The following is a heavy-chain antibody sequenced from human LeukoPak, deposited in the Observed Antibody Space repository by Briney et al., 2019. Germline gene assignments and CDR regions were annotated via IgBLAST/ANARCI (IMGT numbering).Heavy chain of an antibody. CDR2: IIPIFGTA. CDR1: GGTFSSYA. J-gene: IGHJ6*03. D-gene: IGHD4-11*01. CDR3: AGRTVTPYYYYYYMDV. V-gene: IGHV1-69*05. Sequence: SVKVSCKASGGTFSSYAISWVRQAPGQGLEWMGGIIPIFGTANYAQKFQGRVTITTDESTSTAYMELSSLRSEDTAVYYCAGRTVTPYYYYYYMDVWGKGTTVTVSS.